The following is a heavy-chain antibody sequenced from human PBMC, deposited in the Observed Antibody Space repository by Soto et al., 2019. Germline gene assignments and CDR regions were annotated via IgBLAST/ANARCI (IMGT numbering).Heavy chain of an antibody. D-gene: IGHD2-15*01. V-gene: IGHV3-30*03. CDR1: GFSFSYYA. CDR2: IAYDASKK. J-gene: IGHJ1*01. Sequence: QVQLVESGGGVVQPGRSLRLSCAASGFSFSYYAMHWVRQAPGKGLEWVAVIAYDASKKYYADSVKGRFTISRDNSKNTLYLQMNSLRDEDTAVYYCASPYCSGVSCYLTEYFQHWGQGNLVTVSS. CDR3: ASPYCSGVSCYLTEYFQH.